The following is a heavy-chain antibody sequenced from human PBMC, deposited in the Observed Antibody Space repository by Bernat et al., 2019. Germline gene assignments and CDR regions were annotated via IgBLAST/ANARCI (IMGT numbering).Heavy chain of an antibody. Sequence: EVQLVESGGGLVQPGGSLRLSCAASGFTFSSYWMHWVRQAPGKGLVWVSRINSDGINTKYADSVKGRFTFSRDNAKNTLYLQMNSLRAEDTAVYYCARYYCSGNSWPNGFDPWGQGTLVTVSS. CDR3: ARYYCSGNSWPNGFDP. J-gene: IGHJ5*02. V-gene: IGHV3-74*03. D-gene: IGHD2-15*01. CDR1: GFTFSSYW. CDR2: INSDGINT.